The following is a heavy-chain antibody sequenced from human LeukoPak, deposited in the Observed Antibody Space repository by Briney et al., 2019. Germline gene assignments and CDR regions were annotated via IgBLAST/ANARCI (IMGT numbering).Heavy chain of an antibody. CDR2: ISNDGSNK. V-gene: IGHV3-30*18. J-gene: IGHJ4*02. CDR1: GFTFSSYG. CDR3: AKETGRWELE. Sequence: GGSLRLSCAASGFTFSSYGIHWVRQAPGRGLEWVAVISNDGSNKYYADSVKGRFTISRDNSKNTLYLQMNSLRAEDTAVYYCAKETGRWELEWGQGTLVTVSS. D-gene: IGHD1-26*01.